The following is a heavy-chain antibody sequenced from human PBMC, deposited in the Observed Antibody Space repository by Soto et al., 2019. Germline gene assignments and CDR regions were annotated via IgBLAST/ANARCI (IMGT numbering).Heavy chain of an antibody. V-gene: IGHV3-7*03. J-gene: IGHJ4*02. CDR3: ARATLWFGELLPRFDY. CDR1: GFTFSSYW. D-gene: IGHD3-10*01. CDR2: IKQDGSEK. Sequence: GGSLRLSCAASGFTFSSYWMSWVRQAPGKGLEWVANIKQDGSEKYYVGSVKGRFTISRDNAKNSLYLQMNSLRAEDTAVYYCARATLWFGELLPRFDYWGQGTLVTVSS.